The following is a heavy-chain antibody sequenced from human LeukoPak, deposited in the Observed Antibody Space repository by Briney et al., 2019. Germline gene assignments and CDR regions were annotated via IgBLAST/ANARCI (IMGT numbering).Heavy chain of an antibody. J-gene: IGHJ4*02. Sequence: PGGSLRLSCAASGFTFSSYAMSWVRQAPGKGLEWVSGFSVSDETTYYADSVKGRFTISRDNSKNTLYLQINSLRAEDTAVYYCARDQGGVGYWGQGTLVTVSS. CDR2: FSVSDETT. D-gene: IGHD3-16*01. CDR1: GFTFSSYA. V-gene: IGHV3-23*01. CDR3: ARDQGGVGY.